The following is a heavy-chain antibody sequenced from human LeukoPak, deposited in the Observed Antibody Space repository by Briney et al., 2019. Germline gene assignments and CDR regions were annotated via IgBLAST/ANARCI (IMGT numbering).Heavy chain of an antibody. CDR1: GGSISSGGYY. CDR3: ARGYSSSSYYYYGMDV. CDR2: FYYSGSS. Sequence: PSQTLSLTCTVSGGSISSGGYYCSWIRQHPGRGLEWIGYFYYSGSSYYNPSLKSRVTISVDTSKNQFSLKLSSVTAADTAVYYCARGYSSSSYYYYGMDVWGQGTTVTVSS. J-gene: IGHJ6*02. V-gene: IGHV4-31*03. D-gene: IGHD6-6*01.